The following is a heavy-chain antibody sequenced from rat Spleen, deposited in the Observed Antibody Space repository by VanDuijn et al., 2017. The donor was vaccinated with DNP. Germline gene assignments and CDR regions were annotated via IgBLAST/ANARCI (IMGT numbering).Heavy chain of an antibody. V-gene: IGHV5-31*01. D-gene: IGHD1-11*01. J-gene: IGHJ3*01. CDR1: GFTFNKYW. CDR2: ITSSGGST. CDR3: SRRNYGNSLNWFVY. Sequence: EVQLVESGGDLVQPGRSLKLSCVASGFTFNKYWMTWIRQVPGKGLEWVAAITSSGGSTYYPDSVKGRFTISRDNAKNSLYLQMNSLRSEDTATYYCSRRNYGNSLNWFVYWGQGTLVTVSS.